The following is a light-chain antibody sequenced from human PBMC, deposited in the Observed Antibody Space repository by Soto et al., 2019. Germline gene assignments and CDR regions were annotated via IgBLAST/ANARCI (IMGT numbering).Light chain of an antibody. CDR3: QQYFNSPRT. CDR2: WTS. CDR1: QTLLDSSNNKAS. J-gene: IGKJ1*01. Sequence: DIVMTQSPDSLAVSLGERATINCKSSQTLLDSSNNKASLSWYQQKPGQPPMLLIYWTSTREFGVPDRFSGSGSGTDFTLTISSLQAEDVAVYYCQQYFNSPRTFGHGTKVEIK. V-gene: IGKV4-1*01.